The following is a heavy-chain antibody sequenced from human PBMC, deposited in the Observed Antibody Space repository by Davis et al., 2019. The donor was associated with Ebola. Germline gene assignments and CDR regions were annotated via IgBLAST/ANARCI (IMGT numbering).Heavy chain of an antibody. CDR1: GGSISSYY. CDR3: ARASGTSYYYYYMDV. Sequence: PSETLSLTCTVSGGSISSYYWSWIRQPPGKGLEWIGYIYYSGNTNYNPSLKSRVTISVDTSKNQFSLKLSSVTAADTAVYYCARASGTSYYYYYMDVWGKGTTVTVSS. CDR2: IYYSGNT. J-gene: IGHJ6*03. V-gene: IGHV4-59*12. D-gene: IGHD1-7*01.